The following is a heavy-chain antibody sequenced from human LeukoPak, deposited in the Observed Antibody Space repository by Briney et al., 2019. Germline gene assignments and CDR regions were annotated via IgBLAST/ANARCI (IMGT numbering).Heavy chain of an antibody. V-gene: IGHV4-4*07. Sequence: SETLSLTCTVSGGSISSYYWSWIRQPAGKGLEWIGRIYTSGSTNYNPSLKSRVTMSVDTSKNQFSLKLSSVTAADTAVYYCARDGPSGSYYGSAFDIWGQGTMVTVSS. CDR3: ARDGPSGSYYGSAFDI. J-gene: IGHJ3*02. D-gene: IGHD1-26*01. CDR1: GGSISSYY. CDR2: IYTSGST.